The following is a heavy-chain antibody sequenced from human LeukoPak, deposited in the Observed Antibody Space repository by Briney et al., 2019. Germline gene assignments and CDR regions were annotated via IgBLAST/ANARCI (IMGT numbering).Heavy chain of an antibody. D-gene: IGHD6-13*01. J-gene: IGHJ3*02. CDR3: ASRGRSFGNEYSSTWYAFAI. CDR2: IYYSGST. CDR1: GGSFRGYY. Sequence: SETVSLTCAVYGGSFRGYYGSWIRQPPGKGREGLGYIYYSGSTYYNPSLKSRVTISVDTSKNQFSLKLSSVTAADTAVYYCASRGRSFGNEYSSTWYAFAIWGQGPMVPVSS. V-gene: IGHV4-34*09.